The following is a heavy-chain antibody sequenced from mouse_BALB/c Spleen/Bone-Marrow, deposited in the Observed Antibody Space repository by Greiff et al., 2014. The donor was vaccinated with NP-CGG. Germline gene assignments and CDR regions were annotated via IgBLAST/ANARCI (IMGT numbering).Heavy chain of an antibody. CDR3: AIDRGPPY. V-gene: IGHV2-9*02. CDR2: IWAGGST. J-gene: IGHJ3*01. Sequence: VMLVESGPGLVAPSQSLSITCTVSGFSLTSYGVHWVRQPPGKGLEWLGVIWAGGSTNYNSALMSRLSISKDNSKSQVFLKMISLQTDDTAMYYCAIDRGPPYWGQGTLVTVSA. CDR1: GFSLTSYG. D-gene: IGHD3-1*01.